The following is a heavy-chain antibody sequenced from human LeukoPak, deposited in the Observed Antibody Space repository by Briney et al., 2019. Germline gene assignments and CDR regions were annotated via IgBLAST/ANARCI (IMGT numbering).Heavy chain of an antibody. V-gene: IGHV3-21*01. CDR1: GFTFSSYS. Sequence: KPGGSLRLSCAASGFTFSSYSMNWVRQAPGKGLEWGSSISSSSIYIYYADSVKGRFTISRDNAKNSLYLQMNSLRAEDTAVYYCARDRLGLSTTCSDYWGQGTLVTVSS. CDR2: ISSSSIYI. CDR3: ARDRLGLSTTCSDY. J-gene: IGHJ4*02. D-gene: IGHD5/OR15-5a*01.